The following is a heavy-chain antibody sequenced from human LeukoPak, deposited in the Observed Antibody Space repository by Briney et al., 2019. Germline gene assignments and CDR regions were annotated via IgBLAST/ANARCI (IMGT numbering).Heavy chain of an antibody. V-gene: IGHV5-51*01. CDR1: GYSFTSYW. J-gene: IGHJ4*02. CDR2: IYPGDSDT. CDR3: ARSTYYDFWSGPYYFDY. Sequence: GESLKISCKGSGYSFTSYWIGWVRQMPGKGLEWMGIIYPGDSDTRYSPSFQGQVTTSADKSISTAYLQWSSLKASDTAMYYCARSTYYDFWSGPYYFDYWGQGTLVTVSS. D-gene: IGHD3-3*01.